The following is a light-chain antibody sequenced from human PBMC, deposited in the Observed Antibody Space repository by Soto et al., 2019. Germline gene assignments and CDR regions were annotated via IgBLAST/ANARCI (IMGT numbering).Light chain of an antibody. CDR2: WAS. Sequence: DIVMTQSPDSLAVSLGERATINCKSSQSVLYSSNNKNYLAWYQHKPGQPPTLLIYWASTRESGVPDRFSGSGSGTDFTLTISSLQAEDVAVYYCQQYHSAPWTF. CDR3: QQYHSAPWT. J-gene: IGKJ1*01. CDR1: QSVLYSSNNKNY. V-gene: IGKV4-1*01.